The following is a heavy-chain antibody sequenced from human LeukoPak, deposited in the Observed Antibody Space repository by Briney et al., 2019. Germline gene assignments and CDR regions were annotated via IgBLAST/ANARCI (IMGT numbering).Heavy chain of an antibody. CDR1: GGSINNKNYY. V-gene: IGHV4-39*07. D-gene: IGHD5-18*01. CDR2: FDSSGRT. Sequence: SETLSLTCTVSGGSINNKNYYWAWIRQSPGKGPEWIGAFDSSGRTKYNPSLESRVTMSLDTSKNQFSLKLSSVTAADTAVYYCARGLSSYGSTRGYFDYWGQGTLVTVSS. J-gene: IGHJ4*02. CDR3: ARGLSSYGSTRGYFDY.